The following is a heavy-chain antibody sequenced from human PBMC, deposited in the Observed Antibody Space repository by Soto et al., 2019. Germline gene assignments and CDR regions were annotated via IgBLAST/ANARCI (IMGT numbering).Heavy chain of an antibody. J-gene: IGHJ5*02. D-gene: IGHD1-26*01. CDR1: FSFSMYS. CDR3: TRDQGGSYDSWFDP. V-gene: IGHV3-21*01. CDR2: ISSGSAFI. Sequence: EVQVVGSGGGLVKPGGSLRLSCNFSFSMYSMDWVRQAPGKGLEWVASISSGSAFIKYADSVKGRFTISRDNAKNSVSLQMDSLRVEDTAMYYCTRDQGGSYDSWFDPWGRGTLVTVSS.